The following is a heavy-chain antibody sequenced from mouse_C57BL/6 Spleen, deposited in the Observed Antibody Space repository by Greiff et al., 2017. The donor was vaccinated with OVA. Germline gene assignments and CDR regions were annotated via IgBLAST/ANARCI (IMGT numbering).Heavy chain of an antibody. D-gene: IGHD1-1*01. CDR2: IDPENGDT. Sequence: EVQLQQSGAELVRPGASVKLSCTASGFNIKDDYMHWVKQRPEQGLEWIGWIDPENGDTEYASKFQGKATITADTSSNTAYLQLSSLTSEDTAVYYCTTGYDGSSYLDYWGQGTTLTVSS. J-gene: IGHJ2*01. V-gene: IGHV14-4*01. CDR1: GFNIKDDY. CDR3: TTGYDGSSYLDY.